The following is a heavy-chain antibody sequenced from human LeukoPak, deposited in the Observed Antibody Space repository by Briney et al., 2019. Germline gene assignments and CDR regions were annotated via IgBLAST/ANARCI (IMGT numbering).Heavy chain of an antibody. CDR3: ARQPARLPLDY. V-gene: IGHV4-38-2*01. Sequence: PSETLSLTCAVSGYSISSGYYWGWIRPPPGKGLEWIGSIYHSGSTYYNPSLKSRVTISVDTSKNQFSLELGSVTAADTAVYYCARQPARLPLDYWGQGTLVTVSS. CDR2: IYHSGST. J-gene: IGHJ4*02. CDR1: GYSISSGYY. D-gene: IGHD5-12*01.